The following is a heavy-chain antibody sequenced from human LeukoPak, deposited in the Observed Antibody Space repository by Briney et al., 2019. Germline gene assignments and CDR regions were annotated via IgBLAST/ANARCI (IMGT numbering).Heavy chain of an antibody. CDR2: IIPIFGTA. CDR1: GGTFSSYA. CDR3: ARANDFWSGYSNMDV. D-gene: IGHD3-3*01. V-gene: IGHV1-69*05. J-gene: IGHJ6*03. Sequence: GASVKVSCKASGGTFSSYAISWVLQAPGQGLEWMGRIIPIFGTANYAQKFQGRVTITTDESTSTAYMELSSLRSEDTAVYYCARANDFWSGYSNMDVWGKGTTVTVSS.